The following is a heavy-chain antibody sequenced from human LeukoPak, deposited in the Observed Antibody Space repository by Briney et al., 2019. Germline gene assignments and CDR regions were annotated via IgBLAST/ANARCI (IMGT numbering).Heavy chain of an antibody. J-gene: IGHJ3*02. CDR1: GGTFSSYA. CDR2: IIPIFGTA. V-gene: IGHV1-69*05. CDR3: AGDDSRLGFDI. Sequence: GASVKVSCKASGGTFSSYAISWVRQAPGQGLEWMGGIIPIFGTANYAQKFQGRVTITTDESTSTAYMELSSLRSEDTAVYYCAGDDSRLGFDIWGQGTMVTVSS. D-gene: IGHD3-16*01.